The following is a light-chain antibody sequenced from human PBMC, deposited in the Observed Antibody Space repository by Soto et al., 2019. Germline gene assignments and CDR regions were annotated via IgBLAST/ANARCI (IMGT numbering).Light chain of an antibody. V-gene: IGKV1-5*01. CDR3: QEYNNYWT. Sequence: DIQMTQSPSTPSAYVGDTVTITCRASQTISRWLAWYQQKPGKAPRLLIYTASTLESGVPSRFSASGSGTEFTLTISSLTPDDFATYYCQEYNNYWTFGQGTKVDI. CDR2: TAS. J-gene: IGKJ1*01. CDR1: QTISRW.